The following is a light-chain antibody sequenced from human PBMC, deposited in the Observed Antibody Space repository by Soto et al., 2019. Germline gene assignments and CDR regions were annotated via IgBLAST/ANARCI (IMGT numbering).Light chain of an antibody. Sequence: DIQMNQSPSTLSGSVGDRVTITFRASQTISSWLAWYQQKPGKAPKLLIYKASTLKSGVPSRFSGSGSGTEFTLTISSLQPDDFATYYCQHYNSYSEAFGQGTKV. CDR3: QHYNSYSEA. CDR2: KAS. V-gene: IGKV1-5*03. CDR1: QTISSW. J-gene: IGKJ1*01.